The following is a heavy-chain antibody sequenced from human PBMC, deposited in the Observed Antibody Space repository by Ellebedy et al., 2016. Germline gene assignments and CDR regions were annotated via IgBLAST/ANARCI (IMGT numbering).Heavy chain of an antibody. CDR3: TRFNFGLLRFFDWFDY. CDR1: GLTISDYY. J-gene: IGHJ4*02. Sequence: GGSLRLSXAASGLTISDYYMDWVRQAPGKGLEGVGRTKNKANSYTLDYAASVTGRFTISRDDSKSIASLQMNSVKTEDTAVYYCTRFNFGLLRFFDWFDYWGQGALVIVSS. CDR2: TKNKANSYTL. V-gene: IGHV3-72*01. D-gene: IGHD3-9*01.